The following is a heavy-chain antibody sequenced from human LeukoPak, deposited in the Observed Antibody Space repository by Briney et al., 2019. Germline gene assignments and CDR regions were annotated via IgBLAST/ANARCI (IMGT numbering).Heavy chain of an antibody. J-gene: IGHJ3*02. Sequence: GGSLRLSCAASGFTVSGNYMSWVRQAPGKGLEWVSVIYSGGSTYYADSVKGRFTISRDNSKNTLYLQMNSLRAEDTAVYYCARDTYYYDSSGYFDAFDIWGQGTMVTVSS. D-gene: IGHD3-22*01. CDR3: ARDTYYYDSSGYFDAFDI. V-gene: IGHV3-66*02. CDR2: IYSGGST. CDR1: GFTVSGNY.